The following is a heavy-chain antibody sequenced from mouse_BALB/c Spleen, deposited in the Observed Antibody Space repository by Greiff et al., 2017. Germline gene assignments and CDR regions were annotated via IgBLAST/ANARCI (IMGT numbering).Heavy chain of an antibody. CDR3: AITTATGRFAY. D-gene: IGHD1-2*01. Sequence: EVQLQESGAELVKPGASVKLSCTASGFNIKDTYMHWVKQRPEQGLEWIGRIDPANGNTKYDPKFQGKATITADTSSNTAYLQLSSLTSEDTAVYYCAITTATGRFAYWGQGTLVTVSA. CDR2: IDPANGNT. V-gene: IGHV14-3*02. J-gene: IGHJ3*01. CDR1: GFNIKDTY.